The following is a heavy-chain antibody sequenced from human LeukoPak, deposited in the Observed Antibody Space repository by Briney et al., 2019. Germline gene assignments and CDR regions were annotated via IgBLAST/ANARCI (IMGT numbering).Heavy chain of an antibody. CDR1: GGSISSHY. CDR2: IYYSGST. D-gene: IGHD3-3*01. CDR3: ARVFRGDFWSGSIQSGFDP. Sequence: SGTLSLSCTVSGGSISSHYWSWIRQPPGKGLEWIGDIYYSGSTNCNPSLKSRVTISVDTSKNQFSLKLSSVTAADTAVYYCARVFRGDFWSGSIQSGFDPWGQGTLVTVSS. V-gene: IGHV4-59*11. J-gene: IGHJ5*02.